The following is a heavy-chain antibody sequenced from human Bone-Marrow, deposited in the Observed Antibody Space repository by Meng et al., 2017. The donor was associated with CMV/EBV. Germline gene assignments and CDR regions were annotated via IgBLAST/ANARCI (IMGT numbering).Heavy chain of an antibody. CDR1: GFTFSSYA. V-gene: IGHV3-30*02. J-gene: IGHJ4*02. D-gene: IGHD2-2*01. CDR2: IRYDGSNK. Sequence: GESLKISCAASGFTFSSYAMSWVRQAPGKGLEWVVFIRYDGSNKYYSDSVKGRFTISRDNSKNTLYLQMNSLRAEDTAVYYCAKADGIVVVPAATFDYWGQGTLVTVSS. CDR3: AKADGIVVVPAATFDY.